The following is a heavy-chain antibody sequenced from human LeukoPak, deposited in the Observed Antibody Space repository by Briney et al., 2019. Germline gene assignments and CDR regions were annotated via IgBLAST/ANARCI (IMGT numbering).Heavy chain of an antibody. V-gene: IGHV4-4*02. D-gene: IGHD5-18*01. CDR1: GGSISSTNW. CDR2: ILHSGST. CDR3: AREDTAMVIDY. Sequence: SETLSLTCAVSGGSISSTNWWSWLRQPPGKGLEWIGEILHSGSTNYNPSLKSRVYMSVDKSKNHFSLRLSSVTAADTAVYYCAREDTAMVIDYWGQGTLVTVSS. J-gene: IGHJ4*02.